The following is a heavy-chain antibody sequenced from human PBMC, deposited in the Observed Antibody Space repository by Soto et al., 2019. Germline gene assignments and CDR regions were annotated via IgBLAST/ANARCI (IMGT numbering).Heavy chain of an antibody. CDR1: GFTFSKHW. J-gene: IGHJ4*02. D-gene: IGHD1-20*01. Sequence: EVQLVESGGGLVQPGGSLRLSCAASGFTFSKHWMTWVRQAPGKWLEWVANIRQDEGEMYYVDSVKGRFTISRDNTKNSLYLQMNSLRVEDTAVYYCARDVYHGDFDYWGQGTLVTVAS. CDR3: ARDVYHGDFDY. CDR2: IRQDEGEM. V-gene: IGHV3-7*01.